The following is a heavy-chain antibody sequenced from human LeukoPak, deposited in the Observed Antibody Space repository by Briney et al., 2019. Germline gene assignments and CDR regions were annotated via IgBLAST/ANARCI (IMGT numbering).Heavy chain of an antibody. CDR3: ARVNHLCPRMVRGDNWFDP. Sequence: ASVKVSCKASGYTFTSYGISWVRQAPGQGLEWMGWISAYNGNTNYAHTLKGRVTMTTDTSTSTAYMELRSLRSDDTAVYYCARVNHLCPRMVRGDNWFDPWGQGTLVTVSS. J-gene: IGHJ5*02. D-gene: IGHD3-10*01. CDR1: GYTFTSYG. CDR2: ISAYNGNT. V-gene: IGHV1-18*04.